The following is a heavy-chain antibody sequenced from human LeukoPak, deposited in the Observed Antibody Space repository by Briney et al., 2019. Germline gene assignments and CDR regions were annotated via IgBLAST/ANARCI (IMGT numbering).Heavy chain of an antibody. CDR1: GYTFTGFY. V-gene: IGHV1-2*06. Sequence: ASVKVSCKASGYTFTGFYIHWVRQAPGPGLEGIGRINPNSCGTNYAQKFQGRVSVTRDTSISTAYMEVSGLRSDDTAVYYCARALVRGLVVSMDVWGKGTTVTASS. CDR3: ARALVRGLVVSMDV. J-gene: IGHJ6*03. CDR2: INPNSCGT. D-gene: IGHD3-10*01.